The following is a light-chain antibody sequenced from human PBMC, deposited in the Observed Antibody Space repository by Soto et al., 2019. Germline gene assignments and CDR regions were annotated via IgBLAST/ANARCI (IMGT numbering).Light chain of an antibody. CDR2: GAS. V-gene: IGKV3-20*01. CDR1: QSVSNNY. J-gene: IGKJ1*01. CDR3: QQYGSSGT. Sequence: EFVLPRARGTLSLSPGERATLSCRASQSVSNNYLAWYQQKPGQAPRLLIYGASNRATGIPDRFSGSGSGTDFTLTISRLEPEDFAVYYCQQYGSSGTVGQGTKVDIK.